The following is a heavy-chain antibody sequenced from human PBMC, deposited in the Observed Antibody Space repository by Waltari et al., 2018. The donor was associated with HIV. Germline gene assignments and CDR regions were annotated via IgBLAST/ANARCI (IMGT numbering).Heavy chain of an antibody. CDR3: ARGHRETVTTLRFDP. CDR1: GFTFSAYA. D-gene: IGHD4-17*01. V-gene: IGHV3-23*01. J-gene: IGHJ5*02. Sequence: EVQVLESGGGLVQPGGSLRLSCAASGFTFSAYAMGWVRRAPGKGWGWVSAIGRSGATTFCADSVKVRFTISRDNSKNTLYLQMNSLRAEDTAVYYCARGHRETVTTLRFDPWGQGTLVTVSS. CDR2: IGRSGATT.